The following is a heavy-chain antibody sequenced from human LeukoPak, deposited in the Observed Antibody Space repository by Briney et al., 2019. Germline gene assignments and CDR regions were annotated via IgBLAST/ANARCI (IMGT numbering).Heavy chain of an antibody. J-gene: IGHJ4*02. V-gene: IGHV3-11*06. CDR3: ARARAAAGLGYFDY. Sequence: GGSLRLSCAASGFTFSDYYMSWIRQAPGKGLEWVSYISSSSSYTNYADSVKGRFTTSRDNAENSLYLQMNSLRAEDTAVYYCARARAAAGLGYFDYWGQGTLVTVSS. CDR1: GFTFSDYY. D-gene: IGHD6-13*01. CDR2: ISSSSSYT.